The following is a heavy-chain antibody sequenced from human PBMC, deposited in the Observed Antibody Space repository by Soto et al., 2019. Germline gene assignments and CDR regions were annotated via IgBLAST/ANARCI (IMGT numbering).Heavy chain of an antibody. J-gene: IGHJ4*02. V-gene: IGHV4-39*01. CDR3: ARHARSRVTTVTPYFDY. D-gene: IGHD4-17*01. CDR2: IYYSGST. CDR1: GGSISSSSYY. Sequence: QLQLQESGPGLVKPSETLSLTCTVSGGSISSSSYYWGWIRQPLGKGLEWIGSIYYSGSTYYNPSLTRRVLISVHPSKNQFSLQLSSVTVADTSVYYCARHARSRVTTVTPYFDYWGQGTLVTVSS.